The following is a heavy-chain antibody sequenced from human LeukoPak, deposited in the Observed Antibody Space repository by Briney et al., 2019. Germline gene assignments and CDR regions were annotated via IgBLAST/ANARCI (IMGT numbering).Heavy chain of an antibody. CDR2: ISGSGVGT. CDR1: GFTFSSYA. CDR3: VYGSGNYFDY. Sequence: GGSLRLSCAASGFTFSSYAMSWVRQAPGKGLEWVSVISGSGVGTYYADSVKGRFTISRDNSKNTLYLQMNSLRAEDTAVYYCVYGSGNYFDYWGQGTLVTVSS. V-gene: IGHV3-23*01. J-gene: IGHJ4*02. D-gene: IGHD3-10*01.